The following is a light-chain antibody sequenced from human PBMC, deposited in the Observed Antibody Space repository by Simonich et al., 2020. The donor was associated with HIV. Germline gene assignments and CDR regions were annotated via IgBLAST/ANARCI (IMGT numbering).Light chain of an antibody. CDR3: QSYDSSNHVV. Sequence: FMLTQPHSVSESPGKTVTISCPRSSGSIASNSVQWYQQRPGSSPTTVISEDNQRPSGVPDRFSGSIDSSSNSASLTISGLKTEDEADYYCQSYDSSNHVVFGGGTKLTVL. V-gene: IGLV6-57*01. CDR1: SGSIASNS. J-gene: IGLJ2*01. CDR2: EDN.